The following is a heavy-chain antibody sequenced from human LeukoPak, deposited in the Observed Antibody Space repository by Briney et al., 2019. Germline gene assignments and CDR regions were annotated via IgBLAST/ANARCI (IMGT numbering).Heavy chain of an antibody. CDR2: IYYSGST. Sequence: PSETLSLTCTVSGGSISSSSYYWGWIRQPPGKGLEWIGSIYYSGSTYYNPSLKSRVTISVDTSKNQFSLKLSSEAAADTAVYYCARQFGYSYGGDYWGQGTLVTVSS. CDR1: GGSISSSSYY. V-gene: IGHV4-39*01. D-gene: IGHD5-18*01. CDR3: ARQFGYSYGGDY. J-gene: IGHJ4*02.